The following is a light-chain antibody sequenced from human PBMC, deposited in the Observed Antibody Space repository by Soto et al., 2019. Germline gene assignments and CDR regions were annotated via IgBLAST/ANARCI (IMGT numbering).Light chain of an antibody. CDR3: QQSFTTPLT. J-gene: IGKJ4*01. CDR1: QSISSW. V-gene: IGKV1-39*01. Sequence: DIQMTQSASTLSASVGNRVTITCRASQSISSWLAWYQQKQGKAPNVLINVASTLRSGVPSRFSGSGSGTDFNLTINSLQTEDFATYFCQQSFTTPLTFGGGTKVDIK. CDR2: VAS.